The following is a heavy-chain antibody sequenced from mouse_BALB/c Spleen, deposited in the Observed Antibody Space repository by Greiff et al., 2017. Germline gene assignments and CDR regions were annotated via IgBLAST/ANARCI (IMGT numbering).Heavy chain of an antibody. V-gene: IGHV5-6-5*01. D-gene: IGHD1-1*01. CDR2: ISSGGST. Sequence: EVMLVESGGGLVKPGGSLKLSCAASGFTFSSYAMSWVRQTPEKRLEWVASISSGGSTYYPDSVKGRFTISRDNARNILYLQMSSLRSEDTAMYYCARGGIYGSGHYFDYWGQGTTLTVSS. CDR3: ARGGIYGSGHYFDY. CDR1: GFTFSSYA. J-gene: IGHJ2*01.